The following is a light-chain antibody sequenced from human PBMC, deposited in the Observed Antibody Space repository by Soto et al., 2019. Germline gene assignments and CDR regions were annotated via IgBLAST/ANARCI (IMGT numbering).Light chain of an antibody. CDR2: GNN. CDR3: QSYDTSLSGML. V-gene: IGLV1-40*01. CDR1: SSNIGARYD. J-gene: IGLJ2*01. Sequence: QSVLTQPPSVSGAPGQRVTISCTGTSSNIGARYDVHWYQQLPGTAPKLLIYGNNYRPSGVPDRFSGSRSDTSASLAITGLQAEDEADYYYQSYDTSLSGMLFGGGTQLTVL.